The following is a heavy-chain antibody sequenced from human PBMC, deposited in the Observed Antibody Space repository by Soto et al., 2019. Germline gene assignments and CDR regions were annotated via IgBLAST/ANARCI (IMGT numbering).Heavy chain of an antibody. CDR3: AGDDYYGSSGYPQQDYYYGMDV. CDR2: IYYSGST. J-gene: IGHJ6*02. D-gene: IGHD3-22*01. Sequence: QVQLQESGPGLVKPSETLSLTCTVSGGSISSYYWSWIRQPPGKGLEWIGYIYYSGSTNYNPSLNRRVITAEDTSKNHSPLQLSSVTAADTAVYYCAGDDYYGSSGYPQQDYYYGMDVWGQGTTVTVSS. CDR1: GGSISSYY. V-gene: IGHV4-59*01.